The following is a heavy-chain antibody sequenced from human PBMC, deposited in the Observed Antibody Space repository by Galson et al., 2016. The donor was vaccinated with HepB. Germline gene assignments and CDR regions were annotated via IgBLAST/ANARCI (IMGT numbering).Heavy chain of an antibody. J-gene: IGHJ3*01. D-gene: IGHD2-8*02. V-gene: IGHV3-9*01. Sequence: SLRLSCAASGFTFYDYAMHWVRQAPGKGLEWVSGISWNSGSIGYADSVKGRFTISRDNAKNSLYLQMNSLRAEDTGLYFCARDRGFNTGPLDVWGQGTMVTVSS. CDR1: GFTFYDYA. CDR2: ISWNSGSI. CDR3: ARDRGFNTGPLDV.